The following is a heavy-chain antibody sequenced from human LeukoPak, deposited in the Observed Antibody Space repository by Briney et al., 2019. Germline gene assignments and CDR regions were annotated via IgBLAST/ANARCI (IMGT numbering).Heavy chain of an antibody. CDR1: GYGFTSYW. CDR2: IYPGDSDT. Sequence: GESLKISCKVSGYGFTSYWIGWVRQMPGKGLEWMGIIYPGDSDTRYSPSFQGQVTISADKSINTAYLQWSSLKASDTAMYYCASAYSYIHFDYWGQGTLVTVSS. D-gene: IGHD5-18*01. CDR3: ASAYSYIHFDY. V-gene: IGHV5-51*01. J-gene: IGHJ4*02.